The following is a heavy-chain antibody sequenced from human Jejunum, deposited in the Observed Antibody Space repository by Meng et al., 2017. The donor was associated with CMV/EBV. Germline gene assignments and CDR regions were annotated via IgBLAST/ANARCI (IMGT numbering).Heavy chain of an antibody. Sequence: SVLTLDDYAMHWVRQAPGKGLEWISGISWNGAALSYADSVKGRFTIYRDNAKKTLYLQMNNLRVEDTAVYYCAKSLVDTTMDLDYWGQGMRVTVSS. V-gene: IGHV3-9*01. CDR1: VLTLDDYA. CDR3: AKSLVDTTMDLDY. CDR2: ISWNGAAL. J-gene: IGHJ4*02. D-gene: IGHD5-18*01.